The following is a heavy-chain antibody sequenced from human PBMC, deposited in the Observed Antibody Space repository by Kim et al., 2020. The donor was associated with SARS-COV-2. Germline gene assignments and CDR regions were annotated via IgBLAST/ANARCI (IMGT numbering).Heavy chain of an antibody. D-gene: IGHD6-19*01. Sequence: YAASVKGRFTISRDNAKNSLYLQMHSLRAEDTAVYYCARTRDSGWSYFDYWGQGTLVTVSS. CDR3: ARTRDSGWSYFDY. V-gene: IGHV3-21*01. J-gene: IGHJ4*02.